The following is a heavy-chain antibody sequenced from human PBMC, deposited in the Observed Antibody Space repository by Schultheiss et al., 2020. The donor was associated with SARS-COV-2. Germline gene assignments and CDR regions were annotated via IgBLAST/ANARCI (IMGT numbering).Heavy chain of an antibody. CDR3: ANGRLGEDFDY. CDR1: GFTFSSYA. CDR2: IWYDGSNK. V-gene: IGHV3-30*14. J-gene: IGHJ4*02. D-gene: IGHD3-16*01. Sequence: GGSLRLSCAASGFTFSSYAMHWVRQAPGKGLEWVAVIWYDGSNKYYADSVKGRFTISRDNAKKSLYLYMNSLIAEDMAVYYCANGRLGEDFDYWGQGTLVTVSS.